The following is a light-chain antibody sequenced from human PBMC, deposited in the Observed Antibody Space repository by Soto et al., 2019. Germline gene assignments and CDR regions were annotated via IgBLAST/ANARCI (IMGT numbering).Light chain of an antibody. J-gene: IGLJ1*01. Sequence: ELTQPPSVSVSPGQTSSITCSGDNLGDKDVCWYQQKPGQSPVLVIYQNSRRPSGIPERFSGSKSGNTATLTISGTQALDEADYSCQAWDSSTGVFGTGTKVTVL. V-gene: IGLV3-1*01. CDR2: QNS. CDR3: QAWDSSTGV. CDR1: NLGDKD.